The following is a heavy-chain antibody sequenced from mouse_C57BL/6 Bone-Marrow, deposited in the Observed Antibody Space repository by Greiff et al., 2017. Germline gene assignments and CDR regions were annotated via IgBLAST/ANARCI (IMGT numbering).Heavy chain of an antibody. V-gene: IGHV5-17*01. Sequence: EVHLVESGGGLVKPGGSLKLSCAASGFTFSDYGMHWVRQAPEKGLEWVAYISSGSSNIYYAEPVKGRFTISRDNAKSTLFLQMTSLRSEDTSMYYCASGEWGGSMDYWGQGTSVTVSS. D-gene: IGHD1-3*01. CDR1: GFTFSDYG. J-gene: IGHJ4*01. CDR2: ISSGSSNI. CDR3: ASGEWGGSMDY.